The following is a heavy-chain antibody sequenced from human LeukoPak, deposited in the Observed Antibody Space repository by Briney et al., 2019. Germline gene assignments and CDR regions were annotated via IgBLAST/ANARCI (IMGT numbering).Heavy chain of an antibody. CDR1: GGSISSYY. D-gene: IGHD6-19*01. CDR2: IYTSGST. CDR3: GRHVSSGWDYFNGLDV. V-gene: IGHV4-4*07. Sequence: SETLSLTCPVSGGSISSYYWSWIRQPAGKGLEWIGRIYTSGSTNYNPSLKSRVTMSVDTSKWQVFLTLRSVTATDTAVYYCGRHVSSGWDYFNGLDVWGQGTAVTVSS. J-gene: IGHJ6*02.